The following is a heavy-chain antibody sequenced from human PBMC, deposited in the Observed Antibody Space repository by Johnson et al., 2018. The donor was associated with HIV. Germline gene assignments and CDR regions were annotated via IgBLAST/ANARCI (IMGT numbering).Heavy chain of an antibody. CDR1: GFTFSDYY. CDR3: ARDATPWGGAYVGYAFDL. D-gene: IGHD4-17*01. CDR2: ISSGGSTI. J-gene: IGHJ3*01. V-gene: IGHV3-11*04. Sequence: QVQLVESGGGLVKPGGSLRLSCAASGFTFSDYYMSWIRQAPGKGLEWVSYISSGGSTIYYADSVKARFTISRDNAKTSLYLQMNSLRAEDTAVYYCARDATPWGGAYVGYAFDLWGQGTMVAVSS.